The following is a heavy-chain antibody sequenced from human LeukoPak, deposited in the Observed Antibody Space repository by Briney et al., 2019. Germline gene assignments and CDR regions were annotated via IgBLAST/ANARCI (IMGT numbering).Heavy chain of an antibody. CDR1: GFTFSSYA. CDR3: ARGRKVRGVITLDY. Sequence: GSLRLSCAASGFTFSSYAMSWIRQPPGKGLEWIGEINHSGSTNYNPSLKSRVTISVDTSKNQFSLKLSSVTAADTAVYYCARGRKVRGVITLDYWGQGTLVTVSS. D-gene: IGHD3-10*01. V-gene: IGHV4-34*01. J-gene: IGHJ4*02. CDR2: INHSGST.